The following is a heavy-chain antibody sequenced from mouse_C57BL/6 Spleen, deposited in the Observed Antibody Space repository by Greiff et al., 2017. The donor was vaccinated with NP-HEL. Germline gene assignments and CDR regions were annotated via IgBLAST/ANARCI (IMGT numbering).Heavy chain of an antibody. J-gene: IGHJ2*01. Sequence: QVQLKQSGAELVKPGASVKLSCKASGYTFTSYWMHWVKQRPGQGLEWIGMIHPNSGSTNYNEKFKGKATLTADKSSSTAYMQLSSLTSEDSAVYFCAYYDYDEGYYFDYWGQGTTLTVSS. CDR2: IHPNSGST. D-gene: IGHD2-4*01. CDR3: AYYDYDEGYYFDY. V-gene: IGHV1-64*01. CDR1: GYTFTSYW.